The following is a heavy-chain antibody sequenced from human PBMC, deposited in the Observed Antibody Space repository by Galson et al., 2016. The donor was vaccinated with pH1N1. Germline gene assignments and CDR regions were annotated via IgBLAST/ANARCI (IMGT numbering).Heavy chain of an antibody. Sequence: SLRLSCAASRFTFSDYYMSWIRQAPGKGLEWVANMNQDGNKKYYVDSVKGRFIISRDYSKNSLCLQMNSLRAEDTAMYYCVRAVGRAEAHWGQGTLVTVFS. CDR3: VRAVGRAEAH. D-gene: IGHD1-26*01. V-gene: IGHV3-7*01. CDR2: MNQDGNKK. J-gene: IGHJ4*02. CDR1: RFTFSDYY.